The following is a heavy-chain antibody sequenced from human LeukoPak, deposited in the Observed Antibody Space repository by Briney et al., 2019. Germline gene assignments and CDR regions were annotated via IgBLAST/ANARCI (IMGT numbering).Heavy chain of an antibody. CDR1: GGSISSYY. V-gene: IGHV4-59*01. CDR2: IYYSGRT. Sequence: KPSETLSLTCTVSGGSISSYYWSWIRQPPGKGLEWIGYIYYSGRTNYNPSLKSRVTIETSKNPFSLKLRSVTAADTAVYYCARVTGYMIEDYFDYWGQGTLVTVSS. J-gene: IGHJ4*02. CDR3: ARVTGYMIEDYFDY. D-gene: IGHD3-22*01.